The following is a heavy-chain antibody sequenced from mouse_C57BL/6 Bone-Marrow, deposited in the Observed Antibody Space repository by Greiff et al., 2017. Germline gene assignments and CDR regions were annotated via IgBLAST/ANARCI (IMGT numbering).Heavy chain of an antibody. CDR1: GFTFSSYG. D-gene: IGHD1-1*01. CDR2: ISSGGSYS. CDR3: ARNNYYGSSYPYYAMDY. Sequence: EVMLVESGGDLVKPGGSLKLSCAASGFTFSSYGMSWVRQTPDKRLEWVATISSGGSYSYSPDRVKGRFTISRDNAKNTLYLQMSSLKSDDTAMYYCARNNYYGSSYPYYAMDYWGQGTSVTVSS. J-gene: IGHJ4*01. V-gene: IGHV5-6*01.